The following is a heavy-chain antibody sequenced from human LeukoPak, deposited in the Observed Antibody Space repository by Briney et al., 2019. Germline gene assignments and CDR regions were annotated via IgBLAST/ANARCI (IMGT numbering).Heavy chain of an antibody. V-gene: IGHV1-46*01. J-gene: IGHJ4*02. CDR2: INPSAITT. D-gene: IGHD1-20*01. CDR3: TRQSLTGRPSFDY. CDR1: GYTFINYY. Sequence: ASVKVSCKASGYTFINYYMHWVRQPPGQGLEGVGVINPSAITTSYAQKFQGRVTMTRDTSTSTVYMQLSSLRSEDTAVYYCTRQSLTGRPSFDYWGQGTLVTVSS.